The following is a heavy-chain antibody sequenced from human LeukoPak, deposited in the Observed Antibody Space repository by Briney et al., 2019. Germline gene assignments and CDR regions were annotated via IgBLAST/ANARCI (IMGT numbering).Heavy chain of an antibody. D-gene: IGHD3-3*01. Sequence: SETLSLPCTVSGGSISSGGYYWSWVRQHPGEGLEWIGYIYYSGSTYYNPSLKSRVTISVDTSKNQFSLKLSSVTAADTAVYYCARNPLLEWSYPYGMDVWGQGTTVTVSS. CDR3: ARNPLLEWSYPYGMDV. CDR1: GGSISSGGYY. CDR2: IYYSGST. J-gene: IGHJ6*02. V-gene: IGHV4-31*03.